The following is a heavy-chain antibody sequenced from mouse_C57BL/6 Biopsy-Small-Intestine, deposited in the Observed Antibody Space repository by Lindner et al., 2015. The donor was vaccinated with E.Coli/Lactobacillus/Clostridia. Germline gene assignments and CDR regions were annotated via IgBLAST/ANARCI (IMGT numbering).Heavy chain of an antibody. V-gene: IGHV1-7*01. CDR3: ARSTNSYFDY. Sequence: VQLQESGAELAKPGDSVKLSCKASGYTFTSYWLHWVRQRPGQGLEWIGYINPSSGFTKYNQKFKDKATLTADKSSSTAYMQLSSLTYEDSAVYYCARSTNSYFDYWGQGTTLTVSS. D-gene: IGHD4-1*01. CDR1: GYTFTSYW. J-gene: IGHJ2*01. CDR2: INPSSGFT.